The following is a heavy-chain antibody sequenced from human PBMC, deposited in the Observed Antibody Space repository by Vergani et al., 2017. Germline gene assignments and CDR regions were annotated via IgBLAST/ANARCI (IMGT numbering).Heavy chain of an antibody. J-gene: IGHJ6*02. CDR2: INAGNGNT. V-gene: IGHV1-3*01. D-gene: IGHD3-22*01. CDR1: GYTFTSYA. Sequence: QVQLVQSGAEVKKPGASVKVSCKASGYTFTSYAMHWVRQAPGQRLEWMGWINAGNGNTKYSQKFQGRVTITRDTSASTAYMELSSLRSEDTAVYYCAGGTNGYYYGFYYYYGMDVWGQGTTVTVSS. CDR3: AGGTNGYYYGFYYYYGMDV.